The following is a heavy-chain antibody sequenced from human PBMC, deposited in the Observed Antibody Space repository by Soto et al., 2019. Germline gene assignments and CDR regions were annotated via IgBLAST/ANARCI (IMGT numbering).Heavy chain of an antibody. CDR2: IDPSDSYT. CDR3: ARVYSSSSWFDP. V-gene: IGHV5-10-1*01. D-gene: IGHD6-6*01. CDR1: GYSFTSYW. Sequence: CKGSGYSFTSYWISWVRQMPGKGLEWMGRIDPSDSYTNYSPSFQGHVTISADKSISTAYLQWSSLKASDTAMYYCARVYSSSSWFDPWGQGTLVTVSS. J-gene: IGHJ5*02.